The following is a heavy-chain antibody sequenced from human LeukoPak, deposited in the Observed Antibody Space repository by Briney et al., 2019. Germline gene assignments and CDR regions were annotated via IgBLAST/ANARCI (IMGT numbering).Heavy chain of an antibody. V-gene: IGHV3-30*01. D-gene: IGHD3-3*01. CDR1: GFTFTNAW. J-gene: IGHJ6*03. Sequence: GGSLRLSCAASGFTFTNAWTSWVRQAPGKGLEWVAVISYDGSNKYYADSVKGRFTISRDNSKNTLYLQMNSLRAEDTAVYYCARDPPSGTGDYDFWSGYSSYYYYYMDVWGKGTTVTVSS. CDR2: ISYDGSNK. CDR3: ARDPPSGTGDYDFWSGYSSYYYYYMDV.